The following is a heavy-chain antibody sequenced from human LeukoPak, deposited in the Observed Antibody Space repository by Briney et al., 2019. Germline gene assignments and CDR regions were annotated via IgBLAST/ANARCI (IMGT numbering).Heavy chain of an antibody. V-gene: IGHV3-23*01. CDR1: GFTFSSYV. CDR2: ISGGGGST. J-gene: IGHJ4*02. D-gene: IGHD2-2*01. CDR3: AKDGGGYCSSTSCYDFYFDY. Sequence: PGGSLRLSCAASGFTFSSYVMHWVRQAPGKGLEWVSLISGGGGSTYYADSVKGRFTISRDNSKNTLYLQMNSLRAEDTAVYYCAKDGGGYCSSTSCYDFYFDYWGQGTLVTVSS.